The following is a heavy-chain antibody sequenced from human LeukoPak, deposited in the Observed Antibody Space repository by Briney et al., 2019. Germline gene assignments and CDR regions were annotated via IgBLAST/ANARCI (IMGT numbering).Heavy chain of an antibody. D-gene: IGHD3-3*01. CDR2: ISGSGGST. V-gene: IGHV3-23*01. CDR1: GFTFSSYA. J-gene: IGHJ4*02. Sequence: PGGSLRLSCAASGFTFSSYAMSWVRQAPGKGLEWVSAISGSGGSTYYADSVKGRFTISRDNSKNTLYLQMNSLRAEDTAVYYCAKGDSVLRFLEWFPYDYWGQGTLVTVSS. CDR3: AKGDSVLRFLEWFPYDY.